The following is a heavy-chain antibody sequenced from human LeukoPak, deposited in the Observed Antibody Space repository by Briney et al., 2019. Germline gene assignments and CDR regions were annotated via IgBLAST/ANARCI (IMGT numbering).Heavy chain of an antibody. CDR1: GFTFSSYS. J-gene: IGHJ4*02. V-gene: IGHV3-48*01. CDR3: ARDSSYSFDY. D-gene: IGHD2-21*01. Sequence: GGSLRLSCAASGFTFSSYSMNRVRQAPGKGLEWVSYISDSGSVIWYADSVKGRFTISRDNAKNSLHLQMSNLRAEDTAVYHCARDSSYSFDYWGQGALVTVSS. CDR2: ISDSGSVI.